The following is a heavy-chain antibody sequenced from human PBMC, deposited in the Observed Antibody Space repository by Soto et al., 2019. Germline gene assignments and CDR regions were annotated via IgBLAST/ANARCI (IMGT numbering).Heavy chain of an antibody. CDR3: ARTKIGSARQVEF. D-gene: IGHD2-15*01. CDR2: IYHSGST. J-gene: IGHJ4*02. Sequence: QVQLQESGPGLVKPLGTLSLTCAVSGGSISDSAWWSWVRQPPGKGLEWIGEIYHSGSTNYNPSLNSRVTISVDKSKNQVSLKVNSVTAADTAVYYCARTKIGSARQVEFWGQGTLVTVSS. V-gene: IGHV4-4*02. CDR1: GGSISDSAW.